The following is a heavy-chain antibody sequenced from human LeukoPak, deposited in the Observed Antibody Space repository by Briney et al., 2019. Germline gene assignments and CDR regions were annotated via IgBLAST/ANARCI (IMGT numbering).Heavy chain of an antibody. V-gene: IGHV3-74*01. CDR3: ARDLAYGGDY. Sequence: GGSLRLSCAASGFTFRSDWMHWVRQPPGKGPEWISRISGDGSTTTYADSVKGRFTISGDNAKNTLYLQMSSLRAEDTAVYYCARDLAYGGDYWGQGTLVTVSS. J-gene: IGHJ4*02. CDR2: ISGDGSTT. CDR1: GFTFRSDW. D-gene: IGHD4-17*01.